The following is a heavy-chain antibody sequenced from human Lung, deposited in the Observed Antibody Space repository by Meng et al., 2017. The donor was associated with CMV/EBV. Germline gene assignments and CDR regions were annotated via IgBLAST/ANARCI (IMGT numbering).Heavy chain of an antibody. V-gene: IGHV3-21*01. D-gene: IGHD3-10*01. Sequence: GESXKISRAASRFSSYTLNWVRQAPGKGLEWVSSISSSSSYVYYADSVKGRFTISRDNAKNSLYLQMNSLRAEETAVYYCAREGYDYDSGSYYYYFDHLGQGXPVTVSS. J-gene: IGHJ4*02. CDR2: ISSSSSYV. CDR3: AREGYDYDSGSYYYYFDH. CDR1: RFSSYT.